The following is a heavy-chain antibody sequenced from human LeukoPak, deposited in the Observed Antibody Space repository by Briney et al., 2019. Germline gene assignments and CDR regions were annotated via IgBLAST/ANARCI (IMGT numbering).Heavy chain of an antibody. Sequence: GGSLRLSCAASGFTFSSYAMSWVRQAPGKGLEWVSLISGSGGSTYYADSVKGRFTISRDNSKNTLYLQMNSLRAEDTAVYYCAKDLLWFGEPWSPFDYWGQGTLVTVSS. D-gene: IGHD3-10*01. CDR2: ISGSGGST. CDR3: AKDLLWFGEPWSPFDY. J-gene: IGHJ4*02. CDR1: GFTFSSYA. V-gene: IGHV3-23*01.